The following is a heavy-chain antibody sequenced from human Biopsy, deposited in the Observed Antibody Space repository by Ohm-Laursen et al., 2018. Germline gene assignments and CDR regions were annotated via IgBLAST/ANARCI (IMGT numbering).Heavy chain of an antibody. J-gene: IGHJ5*02. CDR3: TRGGYYYDSLAYYYWFDP. V-gene: IGHV1-2*02. CDR2: INAKTGDT. Sequence: ASVKASCKASGYTFTGYHAHWVRQAPGQGLEWMGWINAKTGDTNYAQKFQGRVTMARDTSISTAYVDLSSLRSDDTAVYYCTRGGYYYDSLAYYYWFDPWGQGTLVTVSS. CDR1: GYTFTGYH. D-gene: IGHD3-22*01.